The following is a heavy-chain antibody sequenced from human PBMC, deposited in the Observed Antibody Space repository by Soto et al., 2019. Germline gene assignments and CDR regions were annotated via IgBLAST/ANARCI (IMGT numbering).Heavy chain of an antibody. V-gene: IGHV3-23*01. D-gene: IGHD5-12*01. CDR3: AKEYSGYDLVKEYAFDI. Sequence: EVQLLESGGGLVQPGGSLRLSCAASGFTFSSYAMSWVRQAPWKGLEWVSAISGSGGSTYYADSVKGRFTISRDNSKKTLYLQMNSLRAEDTAVYYCAKEYSGYDLVKEYAFDIWGQGTMVTVSS. CDR2: ISGSGGST. J-gene: IGHJ3*02. CDR1: GFTFSSYA.